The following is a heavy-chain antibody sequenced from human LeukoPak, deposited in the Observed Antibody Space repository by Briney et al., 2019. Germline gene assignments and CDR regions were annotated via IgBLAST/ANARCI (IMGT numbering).Heavy chain of an antibody. J-gene: IGHJ6*03. V-gene: IGHV4-59*01. Sequence: PSETLSLTCTVSGGSISSYYWSWIRQPPGKGLEWIGYIYYSGSTNYNPSLKSRVTISVGTSKNQFSLKLSSVTAADTAVYYCARDGYSSRGGYYYYYMDVWGKGTTVTVSS. CDR2: IYYSGST. D-gene: IGHD6-13*01. CDR3: ARDGYSSRGGYYYYYMDV. CDR1: GGSISSYY.